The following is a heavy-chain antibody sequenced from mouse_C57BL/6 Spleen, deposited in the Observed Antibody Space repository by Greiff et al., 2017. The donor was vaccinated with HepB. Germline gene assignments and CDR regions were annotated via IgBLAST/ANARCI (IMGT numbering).Heavy chain of an antibody. Sequence: QVQLQQSGAELAKPGASVKLSCKASGYTFTSYWMHWVKQRPGQGLEWIGYINPSSGYTKYNQKFKDKATLTADKSSSTAYMPLSSLTYEDSAVYYCARDPITTLVAKGYAMDYWGQGTSVTVSS. V-gene: IGHV1-7*01. D-gene: IGHD1-1*01. CDR1: GYTFTSYW. CDR2: INPSSGYT. CDR3: ARDPITTLVAKGYAMDY. J-gene: IGHJ4*01.